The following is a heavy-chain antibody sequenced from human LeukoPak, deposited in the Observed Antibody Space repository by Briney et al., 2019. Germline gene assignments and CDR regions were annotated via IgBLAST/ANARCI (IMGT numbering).Heavy chain of an antibody. V-gene: IGHV1-8*02. J-gene: IGHJ5*02. CDR2: INPNSGRT. D-gene: IGHD2-2*01. CDR3: ARLVGCGSTNCYSPDNWFDP. CDR1: GYPFTRYD. Sequence: ASVKVSCKASGYPFTRYDINSVRQATGHGLEWMGWINPNSGRTDSAQKFQGRVTMTANTSISTAYMELNNLRSEDTAVYYCARLVGCGSTNCYSPDNWFDPWGQGTLVTVSS.